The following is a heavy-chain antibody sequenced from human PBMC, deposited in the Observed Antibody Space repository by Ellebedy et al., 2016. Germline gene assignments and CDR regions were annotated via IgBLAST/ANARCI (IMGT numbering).Heavy chain of an antibody. Sequence: ASVKVSCXASGYTFTSYAMHWVRQAPGQRLEWMGWINAGNGNTKYSQKFQGRVTITRDTSASTAYMELSSLRSEDTAVYYCARDEVGATPRIYGMDVWGQGTTVTVSS. V-gene: IGHV1-3*01. CDR1: GYTFTSYA. D-gene: IGHD1-26*01. CDR3: ARDEVGATPRIYGMDV. J-gene: IGHJ6*02. CDR2: INAGNGNT.